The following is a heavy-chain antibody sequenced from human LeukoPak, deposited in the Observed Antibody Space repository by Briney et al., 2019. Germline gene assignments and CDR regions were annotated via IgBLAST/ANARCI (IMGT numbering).Heavy chain of an antibody. CDR1: GFSFSGHW. J-gene: IGHJ4*02. V-gene: IGHV3-7*02. CDR3: ARGYDSGCDY. CDR2: IKPDGSEK. Sequence: GGSLRLSCVASGFSFSGHWMNWVRQPPGKGLEWVANIKPDGSEKYYVDSVKGRFTISRDDAKRSLDLQMDSLRAEDTAMYYWARGYDSGCDYWGQGTLVTVSS. D-gene: IGHD5-18*01.